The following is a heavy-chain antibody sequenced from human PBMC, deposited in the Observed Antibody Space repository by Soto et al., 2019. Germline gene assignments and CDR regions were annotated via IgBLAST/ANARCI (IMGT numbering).Heavy chain of an antibody. V-gene: IGHV3-30*18. Sequence: GGSLRLSCAASGFIFSSYGMHWVRQAPGKGLEWVAFISYDGSNEYYADSVKGRFTISRDNSKNTVFVQMNSLRGEDTALYYCAKGIYGGISDFFDQWGQGTLVTVSS. J-gene: IGHJ4*02. CDR2: ISYDGSNE. D-gene: IGHD4-17*01. CDR1: GFIFSSYG. CDR3: AKGIYGGISDFFDQ.